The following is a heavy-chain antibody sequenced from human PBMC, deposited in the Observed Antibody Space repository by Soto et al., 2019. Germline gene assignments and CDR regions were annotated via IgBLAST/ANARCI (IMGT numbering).Heavy chain of an antibody. CDR2: IYPGDSET. J-gene: IGHJ6*02. CDR1: GYSFTSYW. V-gene: IGHV5-51*01. CDR3: ASTLVRTSPTSYYFYCIDV. Sequence: PGESLHINCKGAGYSFTSYWIGCVRQMPGKGLEWIGIIYPGDSETRYSPSFQGQVTVSADKSIRTDYLQWSRLKASDTAMYYCASTLVRTSPTSYYFYCIDVWGDGTSFTV.